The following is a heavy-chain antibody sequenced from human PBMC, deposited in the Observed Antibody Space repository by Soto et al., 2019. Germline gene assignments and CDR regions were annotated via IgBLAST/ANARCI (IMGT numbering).Heavy chain of an antibody. CDR1: GFPFYGFG. CDR3: VRDGVGGTPFWGYFDY. D-gene: IGHD1-26*01. J-gene: IGHJ4*02. V-gene: IGHV3-33*01. Sequence: QGQLVESGGGVVQPGRSLRLSCAASGFPFYGFGMHWVRQSPGKGLEWVAIIRNDGSNEDYADSVKGRFTISGDNSKDTLYLQMDSLRAEDTAVYYCVRDGVGGTPFWGYFDYWGQGTLVTVSS. CDR2: IRNDGSNE.